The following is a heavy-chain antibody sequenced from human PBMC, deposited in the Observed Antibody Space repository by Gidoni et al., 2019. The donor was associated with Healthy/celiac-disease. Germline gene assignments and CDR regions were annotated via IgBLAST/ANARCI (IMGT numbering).Heavy chain of an antibody. D-gene: IGHD3-16*01. CDR3: ARERNTLGFDY. V-gene: IGHV3-33*01. CDR1: GFTFSSYG. J-gene: IGHJ4*02. CDR2: IWYDGSNK. Sequence: QVQLVESGGGVVQPGRSLRLSCAASGFTFSSYGLHWVRQAPGKGLEWVAVIWYDGSNKYYADSVKGRFIISRDNSKNTLYLQMNSLRAEDTAVYYCARERNTLGFDYWGQGTLVTVSS.